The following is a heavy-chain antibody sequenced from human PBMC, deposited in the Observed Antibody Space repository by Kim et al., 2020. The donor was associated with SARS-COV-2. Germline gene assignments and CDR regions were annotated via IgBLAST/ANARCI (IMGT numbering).Heavy chain of an antibody. CDR3: ARLGSGIAAAGTPYFDY. J-gene: IGHJ4*02. CDR1: GGSISSSSYY. D-gene: IGHD6-13*01. V-gene: IGHV4-39*01. CDR2: IYYSGST. Sequence: SETLSLTCTVSGGSISSSSYYWGWIRQPPGKGLEWIGTIYYSGSTYDNASLKSRVTISVDTSKNQFSLKLSSVTAADTAVYYCARLGSGIAAAGTPYFDYWGQGTQVTVSS.